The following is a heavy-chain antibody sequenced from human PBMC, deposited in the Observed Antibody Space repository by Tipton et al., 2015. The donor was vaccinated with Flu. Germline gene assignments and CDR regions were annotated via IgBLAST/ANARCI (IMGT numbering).Heavy chain of an antibody. D-gene: IGHD3-3*01. Sequence: SLRLSCAASGITVNNNYMSWVRQAPGKGLEWVSVIYSDGTTYYADSVKGRLTISRDNSKNTLYLQMDSLRAEDTAVYYCARQLRFLEWPYYFEYWGQGTLVTVPS. CDR3: ARQLRFLEWPYYFEY. CDR1: GITVNNNY. CDR2: IYSDGTT. J-gene: IGHJ4*02. V-gene: IGHV3-53*01.